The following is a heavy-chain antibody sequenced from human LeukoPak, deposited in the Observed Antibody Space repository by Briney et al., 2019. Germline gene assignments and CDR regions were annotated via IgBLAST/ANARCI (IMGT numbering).Heavy chain of an antibody. V-gene: IGHV3-53*01. CDR3: ARDSFDTAMVRSLTYYYYYMDV. J-gene: IGHJ6*03. Sequence: PGGSLRLSCAASGFTVSSNYMSWVRQARGKGLEWVSVIYSGGSTYYADSVKGRFTISRDNSKNTLYLQMNSLRAEDTAVYYCARDSFDTAMVRSLTYYYYYMDVWGKGTTVTVSS. CDR2: IYSGGST. D-gene: IGHD5-18*01. CDR1: GFTVSSNY.